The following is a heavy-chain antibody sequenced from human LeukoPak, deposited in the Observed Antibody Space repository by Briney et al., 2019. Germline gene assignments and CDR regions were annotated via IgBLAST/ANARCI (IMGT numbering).Heavy chain of an antibody. CDR3: ARLSGSFDY. V-gene: IGHV5-51*01. CDR2: IYPADSDT. CDR1: GYRFTTSW. D-gene: IGHD1-26*01. J-gene: IGHJ4*02. Sequence: GESLKISCEGSGYRFTTSWIGWVRQMPGKGLAWMGIIYPADSDTRYSPSFQGQVTISADKSISTAYLQWSGLKASDTAMYYCARLSGSFDYWGQGTLVTDSS.